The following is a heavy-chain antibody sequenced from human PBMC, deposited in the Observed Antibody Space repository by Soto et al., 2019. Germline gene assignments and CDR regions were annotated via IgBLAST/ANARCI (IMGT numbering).Heavy chain of an antibody. V-gene: IGHV3-23*01. CDR3: AKPYTVVTPNSGIYF. CDR1: GFTFSSYG. D-gene: IGHD7-27*01. Sequence: GGSLRLSCAASGFTFSSYGMSWVRQAPGKGLEWVSGISGSADNTYYADSVKGRFTISRDNSKNTVYLQMKRLRAEDTPIYYCAKPYTVVTPNSGIYFWGQGTLVTVSS. CDR2: ISGSADNT. J-gene: IGHJ4*02.